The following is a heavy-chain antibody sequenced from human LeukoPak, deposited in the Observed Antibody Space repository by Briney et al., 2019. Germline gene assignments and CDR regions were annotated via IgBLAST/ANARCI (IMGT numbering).Heavy chain of an antibody. CDR3: AKVRNYYGSGSYFDY. V-gene: IGHV3-23*01. CDR2: IGGSGGST. CDR1: GFTFSSYA. J-gene: IGHJ4*02. D-gene: IGHD3-10*01. Sequence: GGSLRLSCAASGFTFSSYAMSWVRQAPGKGLEWVSGIGGSGGSTYYAHSVKGRFAISSDNSKNTLYLQMNSLRAEDTAVYYCAKVRNYYGSGSYFDYWGQGTLVTVSS.